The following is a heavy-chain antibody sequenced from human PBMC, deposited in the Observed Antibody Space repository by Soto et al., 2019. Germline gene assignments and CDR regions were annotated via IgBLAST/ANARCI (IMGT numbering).Heavy chain of an antibody. CDR1: GFNFSNYA. J-gene: IGHJ6*03. CDR2: ISGSGAGT. D-gene: IGHD3-16*01. Sequence: PGGSLRLSCAASGFNFSNYAMSWVRQAPGKGLEWVSGISGSGAGTNFADSVRGRFTISRDNSKSTLYLQMNSLRLEDTAVYYCALPRPPGTSINGYALGAPAVWGKGTRVTVSS. CDR3: ALPRPPGTSINGYALGAPAV. V-gene: IGHV3-23*01.